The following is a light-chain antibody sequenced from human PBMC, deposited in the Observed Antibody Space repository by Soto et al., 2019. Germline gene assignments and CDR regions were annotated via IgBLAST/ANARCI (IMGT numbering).Light chain of an antibody. CDR1: SSNIGSNY. CDR2: RNN. J-gene: IGLJ3*02. Sequence: QAVVTQPPSASGTPGQRVTISCSGSSSNIGSNYVYWYQQLPGTAPKLLIYRNNQRPSGVPDRFSGSKSGTSASLAISGLRSEDEADYYCAAWDDSLSAFNWVFGGGTQLTVL. CDR3: AAWDDSLSAFNWV. V-gene: IGLV1-47*01.